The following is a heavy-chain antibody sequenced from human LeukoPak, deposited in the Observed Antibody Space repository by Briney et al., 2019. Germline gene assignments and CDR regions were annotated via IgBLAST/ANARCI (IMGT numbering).Heavy chain of an antibody. V-gene: IGHV5-51*01. Sequence: GESLKISCKGSGCSFTSYWIGWVRQMPGKGLEWMGIIYPGDSDTRYSPSFQGQVTISADKSISTAYLQWSSLKASDTAMYYCARTPPYCSGGSCYDWFDPWGQGTLVTVSS. CDR3: ARTPPYCSGGSCYDWFDP. J-gene: IGHJ5*02. CDR1: GCSFTSYW. CDR2: IYPGDSDT. D-gene: IGHD2-15*01.